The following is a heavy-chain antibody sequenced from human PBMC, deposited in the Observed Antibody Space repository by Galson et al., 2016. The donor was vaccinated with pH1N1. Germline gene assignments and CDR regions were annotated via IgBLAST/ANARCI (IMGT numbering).Heavy chain of an antibody. J-gene: IGHJ4*02. D-gene: IGHD3-10*01. Sequence: QSGAEVKKPGESLKISCKGSGYTFTKYWIAWVRQMPGKGLEWMGSIYPGDSETRYSPSFQGQVTISDDKSISTAYLQWTTLKASDTALYFCARHENYGSGSLDYWGQGTLVTVSS. CDR1: GYTFTKYW. CDR3: ARHENYGSGSLDY. V-gene: IGHV5-51*01. CDR2: IYPGDSET.